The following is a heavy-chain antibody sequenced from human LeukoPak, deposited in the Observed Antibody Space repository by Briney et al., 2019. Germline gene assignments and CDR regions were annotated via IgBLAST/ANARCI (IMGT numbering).Heavy chain of an antibody. CDR1: GYAFTGYY. V-gene: IGHV1-2*02. CDR3: ARSNSNAFDI. J-gene: IGHJ3*02. Sequence: GASVKVSCTAAGYAFTGYYMHWVRQAPGQGLQWVGWIIPNSGATNSGQNFQGRLTMTRDTSIGTAYMELSRLTSDDTAVYYCARSNSNAFDIWGQGTMVTVSS. CDR2: IIPNSGAT. D-gene: IGHD1-1*01.